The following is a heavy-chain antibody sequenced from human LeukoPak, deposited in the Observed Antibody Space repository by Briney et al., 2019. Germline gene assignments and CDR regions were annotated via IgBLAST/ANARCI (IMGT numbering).Heavy chain of an antibody. D-gene: IGHD2-2*01. CDR1: GYTFTGYY. J-gene: IGHJ4*02. V-gene: IGHV1-2*02. Sequence: ASVKVSCKASGYTFTGYYIHWVRQAPGQGLEWMGWINPNSGDTKYEQRFQGRVTMTRDTSISTAYMELTRLRSDDAAVYFCARDGSWSSVSYSDYWGQGTLVTVSS. CDR2: INPNSGDT. CDR3: ARDGSWSSVSYSDY.